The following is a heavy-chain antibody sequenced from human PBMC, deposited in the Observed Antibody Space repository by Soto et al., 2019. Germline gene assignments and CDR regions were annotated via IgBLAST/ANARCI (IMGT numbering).Heavy chain of an antibody. CDR3: ARGGRRSPAMDV. Sequence: QVQLQESGPGLVRPSQTLSLTCTVSGGSISSGGYYWSWIRQHPGKGLEWIGYIYYSGSTYYNPSPXSXXTIPVDTSKNQFSLKLSSVTAADTAVYYCARGGRRSPAMDVWGQGTTVTVSS. J-gene: IGHJ6*02. V-gene: IGHV4-31*03. CDR1: GGSISSGGYY. CDR2: IYYSGST.